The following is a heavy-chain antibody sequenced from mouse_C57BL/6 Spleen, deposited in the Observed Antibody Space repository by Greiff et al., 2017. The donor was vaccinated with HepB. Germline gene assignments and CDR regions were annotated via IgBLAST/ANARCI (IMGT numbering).Heavy chain of an antibody. V-gene: IGHV7-3*01. J-gene: IGHJ1*03. CDR1: GFTFTDYY. Sequence: EVQLVESGGGLVQPGGSLSLSCAASGFTFTDYYMSWVRQPPGKALEWLGFIRNKANGYTTEYSASVKGRFTISRDNYQSILYLQMNALRAEDSATYYCARWDSNFPYWYFDVWGTGTTVTVSS. CDR2: IRNKANGYTT. CDR3: ARWDSNFPYWYFDV. D-gene: IGHD2-5*01.